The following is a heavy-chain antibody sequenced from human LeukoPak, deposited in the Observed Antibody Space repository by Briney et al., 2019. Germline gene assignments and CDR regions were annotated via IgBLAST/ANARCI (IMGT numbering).Heavy chain of an antibody. CDR2: VYDTGST. CDR1: GGSLSGYY. V-gene: IGHV4-59*08. J-gene: IGHJ4*01. CDR3: SRRLAVLPRYYFDY. D-gene: IGHD6-19*01. Sequence: SETLSLTRTVSGGSLSGYYWSWVRQPPGKELEWIGYVYDTGSTNYNPSLRSRVTISLDPFKRQFSLRLSSVHPAGPPVCSCSRRLAVLPRYYFDYWGEGTLVTVSS.